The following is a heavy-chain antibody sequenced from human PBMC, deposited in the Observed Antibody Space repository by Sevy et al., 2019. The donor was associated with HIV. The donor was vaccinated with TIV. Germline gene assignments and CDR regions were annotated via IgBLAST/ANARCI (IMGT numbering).Heavy chain of an antibody. CDR3: AKVPDIVVVVAARRYYGMDV. CDR2: ISGSGGST. Sequence: GESLKLSCAASGFTFSSYAMSWVRQAPGKGLEWVSAISGSGGSTYYADSVKGRFTISRDNSKNTLYLQMNSLRAEDTSVYYCAKVPDIVVVVAARRYYGMDVWGQGTTVTVSS. J-gene: IGHJ6*02. V-gene: IGHV3-23*01. CDR1: GFTFSSYA. D-gene: IGHD2-15*01.